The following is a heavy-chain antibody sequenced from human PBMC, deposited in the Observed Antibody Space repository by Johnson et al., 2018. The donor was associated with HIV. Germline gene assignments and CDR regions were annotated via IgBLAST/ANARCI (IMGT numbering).Heavy chain of an antibody. Sequence: VQLVESGGGLVQPGGSLRLSCAASGFTFDDYGMSWVRQAPGKGLEWVSGINWNGGSTGYADSVTGRVTISRDNAKNSLYLQMNSLGAEDTALYYGARVGYSNYGGGAFDIWGQGTMVTVSS. CDR3: ARVGYSNYGGGAFDI. J-gene: IGHJ3*02. CDR2: INWNGGST. CDR1: GFTFDDYG. D-gene: IGHD4-11*01. V-gene: IGHV3-20*04.